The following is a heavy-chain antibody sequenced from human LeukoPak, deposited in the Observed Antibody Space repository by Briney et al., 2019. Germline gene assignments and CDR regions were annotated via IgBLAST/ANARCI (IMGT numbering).Heavy chain of an antibody. CDR3: ARGDYSSSWYWFDP. V-gene: IGHV4-39*07. CDR2: VYYTGGT. Sequence: PSETLSLTCTVSGGSISSSSYFWGWIRQPPGKGLEWIGNVYYTGGTYFNPSLKSRVTISVDTSKNQFSLKLSSVTAADTAVYYCARGDYSSSWYWFDPWGQGTLVTVSS. CDR1: GGSISSSSYF. D-gene: IGHD6-13*01. J-gene: IGHJ5*02.